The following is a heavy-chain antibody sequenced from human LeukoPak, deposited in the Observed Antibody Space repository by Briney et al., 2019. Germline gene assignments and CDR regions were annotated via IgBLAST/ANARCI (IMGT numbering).Heavy chain of an antibody. Sequence: GGSLRLSCAASGFTFSSYAMHWVRQAPGKGLEWVAVISYDGSNKYYADSVKGRFTISRDNSKNSLYLQMNSLRAEDTAVYYCARDRGYYVFDYWAREPWSPSPQ. CDR2: ISYDGSNK. V-gene: IGHV3-30-3*01. CDR3: ARDRGYYVFDY. J-gene: IGHJ4*02. CDR1: GFTFSSYA. D-gene: IGHD3-22*01.